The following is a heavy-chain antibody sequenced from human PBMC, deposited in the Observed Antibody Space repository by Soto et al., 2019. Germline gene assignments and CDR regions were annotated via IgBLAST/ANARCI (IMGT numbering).Heavy chain of an antibody. CDR3: ARGGYYDSSGSRNYFYYGMNV. CDR2: VSLFDGYT. D-gene: IGHD3-22*01. J-gene: IGHJ6*02. Sequence: ALMKVSCKTSGYPFRSYGINWVRRALGQVLEWLGWVSLFDGYTNYAQIFQGRVSMTTDTSTKTAYMEVRSFRFDDTAVYYCARGGYYDSSGSRNYFYYGMNVWG. V-gene: IGHV1-18*01. CDR1: GYPFRSYG.